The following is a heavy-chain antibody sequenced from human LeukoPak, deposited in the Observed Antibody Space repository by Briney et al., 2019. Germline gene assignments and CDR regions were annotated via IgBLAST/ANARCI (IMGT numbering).Heavy chain of an antibody. CDR2: IGSSGTTI. CDR3: ALLAVASDFDY. V-gene: IGHV3-48*03. D-gene: IGHD6-19*01. J-gene: IGHJ4*02. Sequence: GGSLRLSCAVSGFPFSIYEMNWVRQAPGKGLEWVSNIGSSGTTIYYADSVKGRFSMSRDNAKSSLYLQMTSVRVEDTAVYYCALLAVASDFDYWGQGALVTVSS. CDR1: GFPFSIYE.